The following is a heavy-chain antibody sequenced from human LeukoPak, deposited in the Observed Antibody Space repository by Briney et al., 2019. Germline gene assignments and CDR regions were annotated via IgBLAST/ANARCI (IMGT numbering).Heavy chain of an antibody. V-gene: IGHV3-23*01. D-gene: IGHD1-26*01. Sequence: GGSLRLSCAASGFTFSSYVMSWVRQAPGKGLEWVSGISASGGNTYYADSVKGRFTISRDNSKNTLYLQMNNLRAEDTALYYCARHPIVGATSGWFDPWGQGTLVTVSS. CDR3: ARHPIVGATSGWFDP. J-gene: IGHJ5*02. CDR2: ISASGGNT. CDR1: GFTFSSYV.